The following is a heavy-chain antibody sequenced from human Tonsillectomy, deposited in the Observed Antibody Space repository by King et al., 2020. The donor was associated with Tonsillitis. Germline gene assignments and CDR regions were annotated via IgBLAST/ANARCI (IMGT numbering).Heavy chain of an antibody. Sequence: EVQLVESGGGLVQPGGSLRLSCAASGFTVSRDYMSWVRQAPGKGLEWVSVIYSGEKIFYADSVRGRSTISRDNSMNTLYLQMNSLRAEDTALYHCARPPWYVLRGEDDWGQGTLVTVSS. CDR2: IYSGEKI. J-gene: IGHJ4*02. D-gene: IGHD3-10*01. V-gene: IGHV3-66*04. CDR3: ARPPWYVLRGEDD. CDR1: GFTVSRDY.